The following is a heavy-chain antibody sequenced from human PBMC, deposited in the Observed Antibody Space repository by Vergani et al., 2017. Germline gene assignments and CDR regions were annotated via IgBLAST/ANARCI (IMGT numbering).Heavy chain of an antibody. J-gene: IGHJ3*02. Sequence: QVQLQQWGAGLLKPSETLSLICTVYGGSFSAYYWNWIRQPPGKGLEWIGEVNHTGGTNYTPSLKSRVPISLHSSKNQFSLKLSSVTAVDTAVYYCARNLRNGYFDSSGYSIHAFDIWGQGTMVTVSS. D-gene: IGHD3-22*01. CDR1: GGSFSAYY. CDR2: VNHTGGT. CDR3: ARNLRNGYFDSSGYSIHAFDI. V-gene: IGHV4-34*01.